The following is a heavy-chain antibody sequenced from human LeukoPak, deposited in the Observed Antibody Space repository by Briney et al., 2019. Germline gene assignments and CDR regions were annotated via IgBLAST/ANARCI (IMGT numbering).Heavy chain of an antibody. CDR1: GYTFTGYY. J-gene: IGHJ4*02. Sequence: ASVKVSCKASGYTFTGYYMHWVRQAPGQRFEGMGWINPNSGGTNYAQKFQGRVTMTRDTSINTAYMELSRLRSDDTAVYYCAREELWFGELSRLDYWGQGILVTVSS. CDR3: AREELWFGELSRLDY. D-gene: IGHD3-10*01. V-gene: IGHV1-2*02. CDR2: INPNSGGT.